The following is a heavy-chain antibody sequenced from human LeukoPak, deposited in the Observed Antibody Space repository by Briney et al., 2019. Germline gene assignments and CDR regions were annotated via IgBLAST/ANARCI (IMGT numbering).Heavy chain of an antibody. CDR2: ISYDGSNK. D-gene: IGHD3-10*01. J-gene: IGHJ6*04. V-gene: IGHV3-30*04. Sequence: GGSLLLSCAASGFTFSSYAMHWVRQAPGKGLEWVAVISYDGSNKYYADSVKGRFTISRDNSKNTLYLQMNSLRAEDTAVYYCARDLSAVYGSGSSDYYYYYGMDVWGKGTTVTVSS. CDR3: ARDLSAVYGSGSSDYYYYYGMDV. CDR1: GFTFSSYA.